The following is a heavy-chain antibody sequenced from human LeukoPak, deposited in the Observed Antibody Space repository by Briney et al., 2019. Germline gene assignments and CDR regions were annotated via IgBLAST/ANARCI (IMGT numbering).Heavy chain of an antibody. CDR1: GFTFSSYA. V-gene: IGHV3-23*01. Sequence: GGSLRLSCAASGFTFSSYAMSWVRQAPGKGLEWVSAFSGSGGSTYYADSVKGRFTISRDNSKNTLYLQMNSLRAEDTAVYYCAKARGSGWYLDAFDIWGQGTMVTVSS. CDR3: AKARGSGWYLDAFDI. D-gene: IGHD6-19*01. CDR2: FSGSGGST. J-gene: IGHJ3*02.